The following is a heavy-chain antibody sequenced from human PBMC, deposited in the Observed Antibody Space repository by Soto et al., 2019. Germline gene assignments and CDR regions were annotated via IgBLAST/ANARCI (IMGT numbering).Heavy chain of an antibody. D-gene: IGHD2-2*01. Sequence: SETLSLTCAVYGGSFSGYYWSWIRQPPGKGLEWIGEINHSGSTNYNPSLKSRVTISVDTSKNQFSLKLSSVTAADTAVYYCARAPGYQLPSGNWFDPWGQGTLVTVSS. CDR2: INHSGST. J-gene: IGHJ5*02. CDR3: ARAPGYQLPSGNWFDP. V-gene: IGHV4-34*01. CDR1: GGSFSGYY.